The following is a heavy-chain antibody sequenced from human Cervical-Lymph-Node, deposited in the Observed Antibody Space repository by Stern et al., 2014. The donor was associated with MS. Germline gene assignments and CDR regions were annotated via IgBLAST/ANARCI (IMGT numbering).Heavy chain of an antibody. J-gene: IGHJ6*02. Sequence: EMQLVESGGGLVKPGGSLRLSCTASGFTFRNYNMNWVRRAPGKGLEWVSSISHSSSHIYYSDSVKGRFTISRDNAKKLLYLEMNGLRADDTAVYYCASDDSSGSFGSYGMDVWGHGTTVTVSS. V-gene: IGHV3-21*01. CDR1: GFTFRNYN. CDR3: ASDDSSGSFGSYGMDV. CDR2: ISHSSSHI. D-gene: IGHD3-22*01.